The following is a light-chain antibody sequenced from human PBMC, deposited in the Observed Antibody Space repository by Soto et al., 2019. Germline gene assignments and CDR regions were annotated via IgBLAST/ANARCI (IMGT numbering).Light chain of an antibody. V-gene: IGLV2-14*01. Sequence: QSALTQPASVSGSPGQSITISCTGTSSDVGGYNYVSWYQQHPGKAPKLMIYEVSNRPSGVSNRFSGSKSGNTASLTISGLQDEDEADYYCSSYTSSSTRVFGTETKLTVL. CDR3: SSYTSSSTRV. J-gene: IGLJ1*01. CDR1: SSDVGGYNY. CDR2: EVS.